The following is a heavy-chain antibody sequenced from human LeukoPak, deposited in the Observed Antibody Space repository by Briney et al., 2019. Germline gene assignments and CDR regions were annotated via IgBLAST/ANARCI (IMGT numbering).Heavy chain of an antibody. Sequence: PGRSLRLSCAASGFTLSTYAMHWVRQAPGKGLEWVAVISYDGTDTYYADSVKGRFTISRDTSKNSLYLKMNSLRPEDTAVFYWARIRGGPIDYWGQGTLVTASS. D-gene: IGHD3-16*01. CDR3: ARIRGGPIDY. J-gene: IGHJ4*02. V-gene: IGHV3-30-3*01. CDR2: ISYDGTDT. CDR1: GFTLSTYA.